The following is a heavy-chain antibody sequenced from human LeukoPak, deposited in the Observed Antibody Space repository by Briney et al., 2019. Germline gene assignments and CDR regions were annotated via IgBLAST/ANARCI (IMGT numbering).Heavy chain of an antibody. CDR2: ISWNSGSI. V-gene: IGHV3-9*01. Sequence: GRSLRLSCAASGFTFDDYAMHWVRQAPGKGLEWVSGISWNSGSIGYADSVKGRFTISRDNAKNSLYLQMNSLRAEDTALYYCAKDFGYPGSGSYYDYWGQGTLVTVSS. D-gene: IGHD3-10*01. J-gene: IGHJ4*02. CDR1: GFTFDDYA. CDR3: AKDFGYPGSGSYYDY.